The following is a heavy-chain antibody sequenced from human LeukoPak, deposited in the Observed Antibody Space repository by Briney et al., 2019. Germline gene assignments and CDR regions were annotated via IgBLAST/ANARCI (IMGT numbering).Heavy chain of an antibody. J-gene: IGHJ4*02. CDR3: ARDGSRVGATPDY. V-gene: IGHV3-30-3*01. CDR2: ISYDGSNK. D-gene: IGHD1-26*01. Sequence: PGGSLRLSCATSGFTFSSYAMHWVRQAPGKGLEWVAVISYDGSNKYYADSVKGRFTISRDNSKNTLYLQMNSLRAEDTAVYYCARDGSRVGATPDYWGQGTLVTVSS. CDR1: GFTFSSYA.